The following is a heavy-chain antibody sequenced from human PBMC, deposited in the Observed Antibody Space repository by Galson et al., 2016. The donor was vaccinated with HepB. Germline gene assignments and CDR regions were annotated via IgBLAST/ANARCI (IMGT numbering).Heavy chain of an antibody. CDR1: GFTFSSYA. CDR2: ISGSGDET. J-gene: IGHJ3*02. D-gene: IGHD3-22*01. Sequence: SLRLSCAASGFTFSSYAMTWVRQAPGKGLDWVSTISGSGDETNYADSVKGRFTFSRDNSKNTLYLQMTSLRAEDTAVYYCARAAHSSGYCDVFDIWGQGTKVTVSS. V-gene: IGHV3-23*01. CDR3: ARAAHSSGYCDVFDI.